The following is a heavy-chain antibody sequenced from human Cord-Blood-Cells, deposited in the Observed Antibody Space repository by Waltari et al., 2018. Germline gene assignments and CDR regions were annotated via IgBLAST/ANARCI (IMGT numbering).Heavy chain of an antibody. Sequence: QVQLQQWGAGLLKPSETLSLTCAVYGGSFSGYYWSWIRQAPGKGLEWIGEINHSGSTNYNPSLKSRVTISVDTSKNQFSLKLSSVTAADTAVYYCARGLGAADAFDIWGQGTMVTVSS. D-gene: IGHD3-16*01. CDR3: ARGLGAADAFDI. J-gene: IGHJ3*02. CDR2: INHSGST. V-gene: IGHV4-34*01. CDR1: GGSFSGYY.